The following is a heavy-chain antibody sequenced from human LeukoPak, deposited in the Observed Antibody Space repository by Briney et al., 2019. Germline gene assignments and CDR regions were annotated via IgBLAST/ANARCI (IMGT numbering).Heavy chain of an antibody. D-gene: IGHD1-7*01. CDR1: GYTFTGYY. CDR3: ARETKYNWNYED. J-gene: IGHJ4*02. V-gene: IGHV1-2*06. CDR2: INPNSGGT. Sequence: ASVKVSCXASGYTFTGYYMHWVRQAPGQGLEWMGRINPNSGGTNYAQKFQGRVTMTRDTSISTAYMELSRLRSDDTAVYYCARETKYNWNYEDWGQGTLVTVSS.